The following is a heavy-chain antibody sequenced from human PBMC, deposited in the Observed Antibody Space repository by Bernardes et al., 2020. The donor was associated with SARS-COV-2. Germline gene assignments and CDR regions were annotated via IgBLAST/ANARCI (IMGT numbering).Heavy chain of an antibody. CDR3: ASVTYSSGSDFDY. Sequence: ASVKVSCKASGYTFTGYYMHWVRQTPGQGLEWMGWINPSSGDTKYAQNFEGRVTMTRDTSISTVYMELSRLRSDDTAVFFCASVTYSSGSDFDYWGQGTLVIVSS. D-gene: IGHD6-19*01. J-gene: IGHJ4*02. CDR2: INPSSGDT. V-gene: IGHV1-2*02. CDR1: GYTFTGYY.